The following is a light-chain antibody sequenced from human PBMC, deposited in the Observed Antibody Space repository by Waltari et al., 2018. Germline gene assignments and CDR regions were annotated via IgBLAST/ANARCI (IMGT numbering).Light chain of an antibody. J-gene: IGLJ3*02. V-gene: IGLV1-47*01. CDR2: RNN. CDR3: AAWDDSLSGRGV. CDR1: SSNIGSNY. Sequence: QSVLTQPPSASGTPGQRVTISCSGSSSNIGSNYVYWYQQLPGTAPKLLIYRNNQRPSGVPGRCSGSKSGTSASLAISGLRSEDEADYYCAAWDDSLSGRGVFGGGTKLTVL.